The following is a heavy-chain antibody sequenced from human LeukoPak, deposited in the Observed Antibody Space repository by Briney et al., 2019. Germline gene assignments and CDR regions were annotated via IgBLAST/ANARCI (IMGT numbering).Heavy chain of an antibody. J-gene: IGHJ5*02. CDR2: IYYSGST. V-gene: IGHV4-39*07. CDR1: GGPISSSSYY. D-gene: IGHD3-22*01. Sequence: SETLSLTCTVSGGPISSSSYYWGWIRQPPGKGLEWIGSIYYSGSTYYNPSLKSRVTISVDTSKNQFSLKLSSVTAADTAVYYCAPGVDYYDSSGYYRGWFDPWGQGTLVTVSS. CDR3: APGVDYYDSSGYYRGWFDP.